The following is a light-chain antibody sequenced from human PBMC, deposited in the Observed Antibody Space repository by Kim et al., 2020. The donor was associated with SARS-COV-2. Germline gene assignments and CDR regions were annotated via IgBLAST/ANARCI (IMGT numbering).Light chain of an antibody. CDR2: GAS. CDR3: QQYGTSLYT. Sequence: LSPGERATLSCRASQSVSGSYLAWYQQKVGQAPRLLIYGASNRATGVPDRFSGSGSGTDFTLTISRLEPEDFAVYYCQQYGTSLYTFGQGTKLEI. CDR1: QSVSGSY. V-gene: IGKV3-20*01. J-gene: IGKJ2*01.